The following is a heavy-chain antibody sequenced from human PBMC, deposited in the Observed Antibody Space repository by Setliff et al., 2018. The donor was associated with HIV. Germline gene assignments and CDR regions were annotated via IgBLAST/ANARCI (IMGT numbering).Heavy chain of an antibody. Sequence: GGSLRLSCSASGFPFSYYEMYWVRQAPGKGLEFVSAISGNGGSRYYADSVKGRFTISRDNSKNTLFLQMSSLRPEDTAVYYCVKLYYYDSSGYGGVSTDSWGQGTLVTVSS. CDR3: VKLYYYDSSGYGGVSTDS. V-gene: IGHV3-64D*09. J-gene: IGHJ4*02. CDR1: GFPFSYYE. CDR2: ISGNGGSR. D-gene: IGHD3-22*01.